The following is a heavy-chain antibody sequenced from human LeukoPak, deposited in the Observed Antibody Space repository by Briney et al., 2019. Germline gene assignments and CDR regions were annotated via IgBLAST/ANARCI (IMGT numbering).Heavy chain of an antibody. D-gene: IGHD3-22*01. V-gene: IGHV3-23*01. CDR2: IAGSGGAT. J-gene: IGHJ4*02. CDR1: GITLSNYG. Sequence: GGPLRLSCEVSGITLSNYGMSWVRQAPGKGLQWVAGIAGSGGATNYADSVKGRFTISRDNRKNTLYLQMNSLRAEDTAVYFCAKRGVVIRVILVGFHKEAYYFDSWGQGALVTVSS. CDR3: AKRGVVIRVILVGFHKEAYYFDS.